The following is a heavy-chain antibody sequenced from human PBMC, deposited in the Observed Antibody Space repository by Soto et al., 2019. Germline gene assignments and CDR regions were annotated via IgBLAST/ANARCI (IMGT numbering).Heavy chain of an antibody. V-gene: IGHV1-18*01. CDR1: GYTFTNYG. CDR3: ARDDSGWSRGWYYMDV. D-gene: IGHD6-19*01. CDR2: IGAYNGNT. J-gene: IGHJ6*03. Sequence: ASVKVSCKASGYTFTNYGITWVRQAPGQGLEWMGGIGAYNGNTHYTQRLQGRVTMTTDTSTSTAYMELNSLRAEDTAVYYCARDDSGWSRGWYYMDVWGKGTTVTVSS.